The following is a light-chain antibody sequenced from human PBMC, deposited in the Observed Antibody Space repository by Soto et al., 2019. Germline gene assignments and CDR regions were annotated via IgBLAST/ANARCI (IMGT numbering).Light chain of an antibody. V-gene: IGLV1-51*01. CDR2: DNN. CDR3: ATWDGSLPGEV. J-gene: IGLJ2*01. Sequence: QSVLTQSPSVSAAPGQKVTISCSGRSSNIGNNYVSWHQQLPGTAPKLLIYDNNKRPSGITDRFSGSKSGTSGTLDITGLQTGDEADYYCATWDGSLPGEVFGGGTKLTVL. CDR1: SSNIGNNY.